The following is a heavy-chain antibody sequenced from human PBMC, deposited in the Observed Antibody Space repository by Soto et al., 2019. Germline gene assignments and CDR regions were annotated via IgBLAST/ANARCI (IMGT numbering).Heavy chain of an antibody. CDR1: GFTFGDDA. V-gene: IGHV3-49*04. CDR2: IRSTIYGGTT. D-gene: IGHD5-18*01. CDR3: VRTHLWSCTYYCHY. Sequence: PGGSLRLSCTTSGFTFGDDAITWVRQAPGKGLEWVGFIRSTIYGGTTEYAASVKGRFTISRDDCKSIAYQQVSSVKTEDTAVYYCVRTHLWSCTYYCHYWGQGTMV. J-gene: IGHJ4*02.